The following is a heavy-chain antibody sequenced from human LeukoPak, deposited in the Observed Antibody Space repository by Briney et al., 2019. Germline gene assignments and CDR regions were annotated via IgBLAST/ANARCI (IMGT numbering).Heavy chain of an antibody. Sequence: SETLSLTCTVSGGSISSYYWSWIRQPPGKGLEWIGYIYTSGSTNYNPSLKSRVTISVDTSKNQFSLKLSFVTAADTAVYYCARQKRDAFDIWGQGTMVTVSS. J-gene: IGHJ3*02. V-gene: IGHV4-4*09. CDR2: IYTSGST. CDR1: GGSISSYY. CDR3: ARQKRDAFDI.